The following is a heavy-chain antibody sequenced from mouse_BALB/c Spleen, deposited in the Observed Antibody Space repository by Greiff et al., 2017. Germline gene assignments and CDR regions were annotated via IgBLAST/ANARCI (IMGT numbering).Heavy chain of an antibody. CDR2: INSNGGST. CDR3: ARGLYSY. Sequence: EVQRVESGGGLVQPGGSLKLSCAASGFTFSSYGMSWVRQTPDKRLELVATINSNGGSTYYPDSVKGRFTISRDNAKNTLYLQMSSLKSEDTAMYYCARGLYSYWGQGTLVTVSA. D-gene: IGHD2-1*01. J-gene: IGHJ3*01. CDR1: GFTFSSYG. V-gene: IGHV5-6-3*01.